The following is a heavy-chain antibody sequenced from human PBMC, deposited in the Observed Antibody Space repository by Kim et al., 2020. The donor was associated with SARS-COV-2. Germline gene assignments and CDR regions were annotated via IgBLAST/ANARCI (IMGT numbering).Heavy chain of an antibody. CDR1: GFTFSSYG. CDR2: IWYDGSNK. D-gene: IGHD4-17*01. V-gene: IGHV3-33*01. J-gene: IGHJ4*02. CDR3: ARDRTPHDYGDPRPNYYFDY. Sequence: GGSLRLSCAASGFTFSSYGMHWVRQAPGKGLEWVAVIWYDGSNKYYADSVKGRFTISRDNSKNTLYLQMNSLRAEDTAVYYCARDRTPHDYGDPRPNYYFDYWGQGTLVTVSS.